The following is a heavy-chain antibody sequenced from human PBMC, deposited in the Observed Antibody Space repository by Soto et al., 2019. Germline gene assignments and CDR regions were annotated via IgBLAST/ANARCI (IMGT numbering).Heavy chain of an antibody. CDR2: ISSSGSTI. J-gene: IGHJ4*02. CDR3: ARSPQLCRAFTYYFDY. D-gene: IGHD2-2*01. CDR1: GFTFSDYY. V-gene: IGHV3-11*01. Sequence: GGSLRLSCAASGFTFSDYYMSWIRQAPGKGLEWVSYISSSGSTIYYADSVKGRFTISRDNAKNSLYLQMNSLRAEDTAVYYCARSPQLCRAFTYYFDYWGQGTVVTVSA.